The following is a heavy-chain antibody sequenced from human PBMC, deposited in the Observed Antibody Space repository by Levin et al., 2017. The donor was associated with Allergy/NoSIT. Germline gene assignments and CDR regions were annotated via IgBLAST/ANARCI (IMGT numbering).Heavy chain of an antibody. D-gene: IGHD6-19*01. J-gene: IGHJ4*02. CDR3: ARDKGIAVAGGFDY. CDR1: GFTFGDYA. V-gene: IGHV3-20*04. CDR2: INWKGGRT. Sequence: EASVKVSCTASGFTFGDYAMNWVRQAPGKGLEWVSGINWKGGRTGYADSVKGRFTISRDNAKNSLYLQMNSLRAEDTALYYCARDKGIAVAGGFDYWGQGTLVTVSS.